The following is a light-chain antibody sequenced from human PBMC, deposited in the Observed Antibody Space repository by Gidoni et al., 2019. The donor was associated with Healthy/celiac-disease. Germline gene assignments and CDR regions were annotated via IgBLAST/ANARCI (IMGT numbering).Light chain of an antibody. V-gene: IGLV2-18*02. CDR1: SSDVGSYNR. J-gene: IGLJ1*01. Sequence: QSALTQPPSVSGSLGQSVTISCTGTSSDVGSYNRVSWYQPPPGTAPKLMIYEVSNRPSGVPDRFSGSKSGNTASLTISGLQAEDEADYYCSSYTSSSTPYVFGTGTKVTVL. CDR3: SSYTSSSTPYV. CDR2: EVS.